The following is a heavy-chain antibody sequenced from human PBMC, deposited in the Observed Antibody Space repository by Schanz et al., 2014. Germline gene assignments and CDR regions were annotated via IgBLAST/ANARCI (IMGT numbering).Heavy chain of an antibody. CDR2: IGYLGDT. CDR3: ARGTDWNLHY. V-gene: IGHV3-13*01. J-gene: IGHJ4*02. Sequence: VQLVESGGGVVQPGRSLRLSCAASGFTFSSYAMHWVRQGTGKGLEWVSTIGYLGDTYYPDSVKGRFTVSRDSGQNSLYLQMNSLRARDTAVYYCARGTDWNLHYWGQGALVTVSS. D-gene: IGHD1-1*01. CDR1: GFTFSSYA.